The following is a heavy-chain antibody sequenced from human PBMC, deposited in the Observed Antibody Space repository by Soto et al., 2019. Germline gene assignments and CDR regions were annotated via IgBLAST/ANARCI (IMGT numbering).Heavy chain of an antibody. Sequence: EVQLLESGGGLVQPGGSLRLSCVASGFTFNNSAMSWVRQAPGKGLQWVSSISGTVGNTYYAESVKGRFTISRDTYKNTVYLQMNSLRAEDTAIYYCAKGTMGAPFYYFDYWGQGTLVTVSS. J-gene: IGHJ4*02. CDR2: ISGTVGNT. CDR3: AKGTMGAPFYYFDY. CDR1: GFTFNNSA. V-gene: IGHV3-23*01. D-gene: IGHD1-26*01.